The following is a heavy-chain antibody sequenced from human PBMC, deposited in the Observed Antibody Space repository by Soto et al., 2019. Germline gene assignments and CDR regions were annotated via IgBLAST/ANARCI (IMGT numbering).Heavy chain of an antibody. J-gene: IGHJ4*02. D-gene: IGHD2-2*01. Sequence: PGGSLRLSCAASGFNFSSYAMHWVRQAPGKGLEYVSAISSNGGSTYYANSVKGRFTISRDNSKNTLYLQMGSLRAEDMAVYYCARPRSTSPLFDYWGQGTLVTVSS. CDR2: ISSNGGST. CDR1: GFNFSSYA. CDR3: ARPRSTSPLFDY. V-gene: IGHV3-64*01.